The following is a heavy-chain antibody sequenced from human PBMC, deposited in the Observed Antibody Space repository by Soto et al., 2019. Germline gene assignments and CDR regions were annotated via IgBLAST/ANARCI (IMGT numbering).Heavy chain of an antibody. CDR2: ISSSSSYI. CDR1: GFTFSSYS. D-gene: IGHD3-10*01. CDR3: AREEPMVRGVTSFDY. Sequence: EVQLVESGGGLVEPGGSLRLSCAASGFTFSSYSMNWVRQAPGKGLEWVASISSSSSYIYYADSVKGRFTISRDNAKNTLYLQMNSLRAEDTDVYYCAREEPMVRGVTSFDYWGQGTLVTVSS. V-gene: IGHV3-21*01. J-gene: IGHJ4*02.